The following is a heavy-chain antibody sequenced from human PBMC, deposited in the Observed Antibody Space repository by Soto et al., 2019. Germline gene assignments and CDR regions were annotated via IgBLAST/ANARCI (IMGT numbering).Heavy chain of an antibody. CDR2: IRGKTNSYAT. V-gene: IGHV3-73*01. J-gene: IGHJ4*02. Sequence: GGSLRLSCAASGFTFSGSTMHWVRQASGKGLEWVGRIRGKTNSYATAYAASLKGRFTISRDDSMNTAYLQMNSLKTEDTAVYYCTRPRYCSGGSCEDYWGQGTLVTVSS. CDR1: GFTFSGST. CDR3: TRPRYCSGGSCEDY. D-gene: IGHD2-15*01.